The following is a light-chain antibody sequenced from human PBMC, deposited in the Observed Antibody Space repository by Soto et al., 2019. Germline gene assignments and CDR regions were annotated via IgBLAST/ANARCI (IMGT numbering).Light chain of an antibody. CDR2: DVS. CDR1: SSDVGAYNY. Sequence: QSALTQPRSVSGSPGQSVTISCPGTSSDVGAYNYVSWYQQYPGKAPKLMIYDVSKRPSGVPDRFSGSKSGNTASLTISGLQAEDEADYYCCSYAGLFGGGTKVTVL. J-gene: IGLJ2*01. V-gene: IGLV2-11*01. CDR3: CSYAGL.